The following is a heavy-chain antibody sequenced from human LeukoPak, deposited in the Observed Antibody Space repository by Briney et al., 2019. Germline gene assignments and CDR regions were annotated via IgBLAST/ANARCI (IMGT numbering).Heavy chain of an antibody. CDR3: ARDSHWAFDY. V-gene: IGHV3-30*02. J-gene: IGHJ4*02. CDR1: GFTFSNYG. D-gene: IGHD7-27*01. CDR2: IRYDGSNK. Sequence: GGSLRLSCAASGFTFSNYGIHWVRQAPGKGLEWVAFIRYDGSNKYYADSVKGRFTISRANSKNTLYLQMNSLRVEDTAVYYCARDSHWAFDYWGQGTLVTVSS.